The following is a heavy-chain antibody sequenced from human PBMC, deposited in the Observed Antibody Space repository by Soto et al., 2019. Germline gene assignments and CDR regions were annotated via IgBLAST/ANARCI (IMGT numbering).Heavy chain of an antibody. J-gene: IGHJ4*02. D-gene: IGHD3-9*01. CDR3: ARGEAYYVILTGYSAPYLLAY. CDR2: IYSGGST. Sequence: GGSLRLSCAASGFTVSSNYMSWVRQAPGKGLEWVSVIYSGGSTYYADSVKGRFTISRDNSKNTLYLQMNSLRAEDTAVYYCARGEAYYVILTGYSAPYLLAYCGQGTLVTVSS. V-gene: IGHV3-53*01. CDR1: GFTVSSNY.